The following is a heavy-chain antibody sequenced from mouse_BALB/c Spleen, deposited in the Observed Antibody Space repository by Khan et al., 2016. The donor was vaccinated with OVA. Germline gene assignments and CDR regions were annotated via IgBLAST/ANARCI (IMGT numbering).Heavy chain of an antibody. D-gene: IGHD2-3*01. CDR3: ARDGSRYNYAMDY. Sequence: VQLQQPGPGLVKPSQSLSLTCTVTGYSITSDYAWNWIRQFPGNKLEWMGYISYSGSTNYNPALKSRIPITRETSKNQFFLQVNSVTTDDTATYYCARDGSRYNYAMDYWGQGTSVTVSS. V-gene: IGHV3-2*02. CDR2: ISYSGST. CDR1: GYSITSDYA. J-gene: IGHJ4*01.